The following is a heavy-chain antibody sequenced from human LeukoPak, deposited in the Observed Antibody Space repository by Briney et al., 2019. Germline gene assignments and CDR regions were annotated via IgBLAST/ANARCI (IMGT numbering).Heavy chain of an antibody. CDR1: GGSISSGNW. J-gene: IGHJ4*02. Sequence: PSETLSLTCAVSGGSISSGNWWSWVRQPPGKGLEWIGEIYRTGSTNYNPSLKSRVTISLDESKTQFSLSLSSVTAADTAVYFCARNGGYCLDYWGQGTLVTVSS. CDR3: ARNGGYCLDY. V-gene: IGHV4-4*02. CDR2: IYRTGST. D-gene: IGHD1-26*01.